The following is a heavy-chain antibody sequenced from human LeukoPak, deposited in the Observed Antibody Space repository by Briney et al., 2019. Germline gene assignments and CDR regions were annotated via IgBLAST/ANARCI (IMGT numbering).Heavy chain of an antibody. CDR1: GFTFSSYW. CDR2: IKQDESEK. J-gene: IGHJ4*02. V-gene: IGHV3-7*01. Sequence: HPGGSLRLSCAVSGFTFSSYWMSWVRQAPGKGLEWVAIIKQDESEKYYVDSVKGRFTISRDNAKNSLFLQMNSLRAEDTAMYYCARDWVLFHRPDYWGQGTLVTVSS. D-gene: IGHD2-21*01. CDR3: ARDWVLFHRPDY.